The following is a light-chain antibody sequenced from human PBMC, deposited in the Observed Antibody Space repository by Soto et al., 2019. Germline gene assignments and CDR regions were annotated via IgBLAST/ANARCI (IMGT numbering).Light chain of an antibody. CDR2: GAS. Sequence: EIVLTQSPGTLSLSPGERATLSCRASQSVSSRCLAWYQQKAGQAPRLLIYGASSRATGIPDRFSGSGSGTDFTLTISRQEPEDFAVYYCQQYGSSPPRTFGQGTKLEIK. V-gene: IGKV3-20*01. J-gene: IGKJ2*01. CDR1: QSVSSRC. CDR3: QQYGSSPPRT.